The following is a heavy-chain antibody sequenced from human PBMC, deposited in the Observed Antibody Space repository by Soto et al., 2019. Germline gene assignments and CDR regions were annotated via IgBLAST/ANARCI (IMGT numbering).Heavy chain of an antibody. J-gene: IGHJ4*02. V-gene: IGHV4-30-4*01. CDR2: IYYSGST. Sequence: SETLSLTCTVSGGSISSGDYYWSWIRQPPGKGLEWIGYIYYSGSTYHNPSLKSRVTISVDTSKNQFSLKLSSVTAADTAVYYCARGNYYDTSLDYWGQGTLVTVSS. CDR1: GGSISSGDYY. CDR3: ARGNYYDTSLDY. D-gene: IGHD3-22*01.